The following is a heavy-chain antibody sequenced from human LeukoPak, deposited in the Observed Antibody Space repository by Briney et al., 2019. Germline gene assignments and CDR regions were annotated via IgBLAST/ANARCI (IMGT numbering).Heavy chain of an antibody. CDR1: GGTFSSYA. CDR2: IIPILGIA. V-gene: IGHV1-69*04. CDR3: ARDIAVAGINY. Sequence: SVKVSCKASGGTFSSYAISWVRQAPGQGLEWMGRIIPILGIANYAQKFQGRVTITADKSTSTAYMELSSLRSEDTAVYYCARDIAVAGINYWGQGTLVTVSS. D-gene: IGHD6-19*01. J-gene: IGHJ4*02.